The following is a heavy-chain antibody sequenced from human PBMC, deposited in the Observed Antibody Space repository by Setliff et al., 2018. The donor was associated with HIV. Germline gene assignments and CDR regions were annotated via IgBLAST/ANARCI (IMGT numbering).Heavy chain of an antibody. CDR1: GGSISIYY. CDR3: ARDRSGTSYAGDDAFDI. Sequence: SETLSLTCTVSGGSISIYYWSWIRQLPGEGLKWIGRISAGGYTYYNPSLQSRVTMSVDMSKNQFSLKLSSVTAADTAIYYCARDRSGTSYAGDDAFDIWGQGTMVTVSS. CDR2: ISAGGYT. D-gene: IGHD3-3*01. J-gene: IGHJ3*02. V-gene: IGHV4-4*07.